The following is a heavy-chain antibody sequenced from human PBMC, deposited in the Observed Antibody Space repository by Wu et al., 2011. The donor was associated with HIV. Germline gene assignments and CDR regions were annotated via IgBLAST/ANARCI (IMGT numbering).Heavy chain of an antibody. CDR2: VSGYNGYT. V-gene: IGHV1-18*01. J-gene: IGHJ4*02. CDR3: ARGEDYYGSSGYHGY. CDR1: GYNFPSYY. D-gene: IGHD3-22*01. Sequence: QVQLVQSGDEVKKPGASVKVSCKTSGYNFPSYYITWVRQAPGQGLEWMGWVSGYNGYTRYAQKVQGRVTMTKDTSTSTAYMELRSLTSDDTAVYYCARGEDYYGSSGYHGYWGQGTRGHRLL.